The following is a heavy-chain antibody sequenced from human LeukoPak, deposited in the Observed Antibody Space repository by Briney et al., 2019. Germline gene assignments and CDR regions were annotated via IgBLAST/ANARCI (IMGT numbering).Heavy chain of an antibody. CDR1: GGSISSYY. V-gene: IGHV4-59*01. D-gene: IGHD3-16*01. J-gene: IGHJ6*03. CDR2: IYYSGST. CDR3: ARETSQKGAHYMDV. Sequence: SETLSLTCTVSGGSISSYYWSWIRQPPGKGLEWIGYIYYSGSTNYNPSLKSRVTISVDTSKNQFSLKLSSVTAADTAVYYCARETSQKGAHYMDVWGEGSTVTISS.